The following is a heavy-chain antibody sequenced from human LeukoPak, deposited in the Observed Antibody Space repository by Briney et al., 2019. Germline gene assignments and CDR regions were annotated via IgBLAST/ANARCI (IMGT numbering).Heavy chain of an antibody. D-gene: IGHD6-13*01. J-gene: IGHJ4*02. Sequence: NTSETLSLTCTVSGGSISSSSYYWGWIRQPPGKGLEWIGGIFYTGNTYDNPSLKSRVTISVDTSKNQFSLKLSSVTAADTAVYYCARDVVAAAGTWDYWGQGTLVTVSS. CDR2: IFYTGNT. V-gene: IGHV4-39*07. CDR3: ARDVVAAAGTWDY. CDR1: GGSISSSSYY.